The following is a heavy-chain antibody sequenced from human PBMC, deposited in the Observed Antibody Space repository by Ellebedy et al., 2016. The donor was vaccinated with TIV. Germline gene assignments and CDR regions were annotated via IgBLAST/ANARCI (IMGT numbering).Heavy chain of an antibody. V-gene: IGHV3-33*01. D-gene: IGHD1-7*01. CDR1: GFTFSSYG. J-gene: IGHJ6*02. CDR3: ARDVGNWNYEGPLYYGMDV. CDR2: IWYDGSNK. Sequence: GESLKISCAASGFTFSSYGMHWVRQAPGKGLEWVAVIWYDGSNKYYADSVKGRFTISRDNSKNTLYLQMNSLRAEDTAVYYCARDVGNWNYEGPLYYGMDVWGQGTTVTVSS.